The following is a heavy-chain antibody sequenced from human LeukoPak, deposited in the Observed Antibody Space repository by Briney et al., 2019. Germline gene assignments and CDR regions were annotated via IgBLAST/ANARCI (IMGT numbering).Heavy chain of an antibody. D-gene: IGHD4-17*01. CDR3: ARVFRGAVTSNWFDP. Sequence: LETLSLTCTVSGGSINGYYWTWIRQPPGKGLECIGYISDTGSTNYNPSLKSRVTMSVDSSNTESSLRLNSVTAADTAVYYCARVFRGAVTSNWFDPWGQGTLVTVSS. CDR1: GGSINGYY. CDR2: ISDTGST. V-gene: IGHV4-59*01. J-gene: IGHJ5*02.